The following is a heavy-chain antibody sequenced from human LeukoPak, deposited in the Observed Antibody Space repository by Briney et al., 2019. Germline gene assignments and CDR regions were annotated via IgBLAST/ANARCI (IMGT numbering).Heavy chain of an antibody. Sequence: ASVKVSCKASGGTFSSYAISWVRQAPGQGLEWMGGIIPIFGTANYAQKFQGRVTITADKSTSTAYMELSSLRSEDTAVYYCARIGLDKTTLNWFDPWGQGALVTVSS. CDR2: IIPIFGTA. CDR3: ARIGLDKTTLNWFDP. D-gene: IGHD1-1*01. V-gene: IGHV1-69*06. J-gene: IGHJ5*02. CDR1: GGTFSSYA.